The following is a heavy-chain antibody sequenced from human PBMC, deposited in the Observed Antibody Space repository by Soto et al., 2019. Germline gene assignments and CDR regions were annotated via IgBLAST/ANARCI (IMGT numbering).Heavy chain of an antibody. Sequence: SETLSLTCTVSGGSISSGGYYWSWIRQHPGKGLEWIGYIYYSGSTYYNPSLKSRVTISVDTSKNQFSLKLSSVTAADTAVYYCARVGRDDYVWGIYRSQPHDAFDIWGQGTMVTVSS. J-gene: IGHJ3*02. D-gene: IGHD3-16*02. CDR1: GGSISSGGYY. CDR3: ARVGRDDYVWGIYRSQPHDAFDI. CDR2: IYYSGST. V-gene: IGHV4-31*03.